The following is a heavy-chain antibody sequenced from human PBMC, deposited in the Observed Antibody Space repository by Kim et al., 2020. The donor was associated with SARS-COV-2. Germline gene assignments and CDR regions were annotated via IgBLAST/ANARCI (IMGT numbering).Heavy chain of an antibody. CDR3: AIIWGAMDV. V-gene: IGHV1-8*01. D-gene: IGHD3-16*01. CDR2: GNT. J-gene: IGHJ6*02. Sequence: GNTGNAQKFKGRVTMTRNTSISTAYMELSSLRAEDTAVYYCAIIWGAMDVWGQGTTVTVSS.